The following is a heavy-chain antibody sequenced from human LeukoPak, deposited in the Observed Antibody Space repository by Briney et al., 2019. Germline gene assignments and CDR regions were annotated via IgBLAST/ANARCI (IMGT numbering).Heavy chain of an antibody. Sequence: GASVTVSCTASGYTFTGYYMHWVRQAPGQGLEWMGWINPNSGGTNYAQKFQGRVTMTRDTSISTAYMELSRLRSDDTAVYYCARDPFNSSGQDYWGQGTLVTVSS. V-gene: IGHV1-2*02. CDR2: INPNSGGT. J-gene: IGHJ4*02. CDR1: GYTFTGYY. D-gene: IGHD6-19*01. CDR3: ARDPFNSSGQDY.